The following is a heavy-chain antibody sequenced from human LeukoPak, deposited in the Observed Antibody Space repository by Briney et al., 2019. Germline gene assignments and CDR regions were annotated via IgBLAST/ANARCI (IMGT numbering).Heavy chain of an antibody. V-gene: IGHV3-30-3*01. CDR3: ARDLGGAGDY. CDR1: GFTFSSYA. CDR2: ISYDGSNK. J-gene: IGHJ4*02. Sequence: GGSLRLSCAASGFTFSSYAMHWVRQAPGKGLEWVAVISYDGSNKYYADSVKGRFTISRDNSKNTLYLQMNSLRAEDTAVYYCARDLGGAGDYWGQGTLVTVSS. D-gene: IGHD4-23*01.